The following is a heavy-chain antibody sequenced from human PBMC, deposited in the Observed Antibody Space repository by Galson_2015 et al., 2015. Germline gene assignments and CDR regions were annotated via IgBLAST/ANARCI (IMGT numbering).Heavy chain of an antibody. CDR3: ARGRGCCFCYIDD. D-gene: IGHD3-10*01. J-gene: IGHJ6*03. Sequence: SVKVSCKASGYTFPSYDINWVRPATGQGLEWMGWMNPNSGNTGHAQKFQGRVTMTRNTSISPAYMELSSVRSQGADVYLCARGRGCCFCYIDDWGKGTSVAVSS. V-gene: IGHV1-8*01. CDR1: GYTFPSYD. CDR2: MNPNSGNT.